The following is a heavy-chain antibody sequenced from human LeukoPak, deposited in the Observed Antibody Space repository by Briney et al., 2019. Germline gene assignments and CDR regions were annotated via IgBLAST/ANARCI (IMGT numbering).Heavy chain of an antibody. D-gene: IGHD6-13*01. CDR1: GGSISSSSYY. Sequence: SSETLSLTCTVSGGSISSSSYYWGWIRQPPGKGLEWFGSIYYSGSTYYNPSLKSRVTISVDTSKNQFSLKLSSVTAADTAVYYCASPRHGSSWYSFDYWGQGTLVTVSS. J-gene: IGHJ4*02. CDR2: IYYSGST. CDR3: ASPRHGSSWYSFDY. V-gene: IGHV4-39*01.